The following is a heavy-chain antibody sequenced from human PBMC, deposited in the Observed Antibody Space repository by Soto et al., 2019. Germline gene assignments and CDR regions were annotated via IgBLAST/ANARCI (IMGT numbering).Heavy chain of an antibody. D-gene: IGHD2-15*01. CDR1: SVSIRNYY. Sequence: SETLSRTCTVSSVSIRNYYWGWIRQPAGKXLEWIGRLYTSGSTNYNTSLRGRVTMTADTTKNQLSVRLTSVTAAHPAVYYCARDPAGCSGGRGHGDKYFGLDVLDQLTTVTVSS. J-gene: IGHJ6*02. V-gene: IGHV4-4*07. CDR3: ARDPAGCSGGRGHGDKYFGLDV. CDR2: LYTSGST.